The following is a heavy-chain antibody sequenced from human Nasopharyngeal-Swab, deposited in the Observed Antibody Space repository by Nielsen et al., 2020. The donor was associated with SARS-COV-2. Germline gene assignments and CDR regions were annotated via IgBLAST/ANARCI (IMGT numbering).Heavy chain of an antibody. V-gene: IGHV3-7*03. D-gene: IGHD1-14*01. CDR1: GFTFTNYW. J-gene: IGHJ6*02. CDR3: ARDRQPQRYRGMDV. CDR2: ITQDESVK. Sequence: GGSLRLSCAASGFTFTNYWMSWFRQAPGKGLEWVANITQDESVKYYVDSVKGRFTVSRDNAKDSLYLQMNSLRAEDTAAYYCARDRQPQRYRGMDVWGQGTTVTVSS.